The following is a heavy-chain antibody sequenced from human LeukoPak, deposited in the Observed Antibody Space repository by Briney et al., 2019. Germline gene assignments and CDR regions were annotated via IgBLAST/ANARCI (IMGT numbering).Heavy chain of an antibody. D-gene: IGHD6-13*01. V-gene: IGHV4-59*12. CDR1: GGSISSYY. Sequence: SETPSLTCTVSGGSISSYYWSWIRQPPGKGLEWIGYIYYSGSTNYNPSLKSRVTISVDTSKNQFSLKLSSVTAADTAVYYCARAYSSSWYWNWFDPWGQGTLVTVSS. CDR2: IYYSGST. J-gene: IGHJ5*02. CDR3: ARAYSSSWYWNWFDP.